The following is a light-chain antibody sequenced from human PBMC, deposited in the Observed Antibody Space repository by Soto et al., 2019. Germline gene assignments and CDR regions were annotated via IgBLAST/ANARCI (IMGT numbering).Light chain of an antibody. CDR3: SSYTSSKGV. V-gene: IGLV2-14*01. CDR2: EVS. CDR1: SSDVGGYNY. J-gene: IGLJ1*01. Sequence: QSVLTQPASVSGSPGQSITISCTGTSSDVGGYNYVSWYQQHPGKAPKLMIYEVSNRPSGVSNRFSGSKSGNTASLTISGLQAEDEADYYCSSYTSSKGVFGTGKKVIV.